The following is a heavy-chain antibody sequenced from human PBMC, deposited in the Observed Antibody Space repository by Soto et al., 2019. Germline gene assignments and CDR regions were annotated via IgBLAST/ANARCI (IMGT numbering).Heavy chain of an antibody. V-gene: IGHV3-23*01. J-gene: IGHJ1*01. Sequence: PGGSLRLPCAASGFTFSSYAMSWVRQAPGKGLEWVSAISGSGGSTYYADSVKGRFTISRDNSKNTLYLQMNSLRAEDTAVYYWAKVGYDYGDPGYFQHWGQGTLVTVSS. CDR3: AKVGYDYGDPGYFQH. CDR2: ISGSGGST. CDR1: GFTFSSYA. D-gene: IGHD4-17*01.